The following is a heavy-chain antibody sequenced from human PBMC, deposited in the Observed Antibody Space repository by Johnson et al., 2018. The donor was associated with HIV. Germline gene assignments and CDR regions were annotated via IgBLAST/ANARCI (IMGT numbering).Heavy chain of an antibody. J-gene: IGHJ3*02. CDR1: GFTFSSYG. Sequence: QVQLVESGGGVVQPGRSLRLSCAASGFTFSSYGMHWVRQAPGKGLAWVAFIRYDGSNKYYADSVKGRVPISRDDSKNTLYLRLNSLRPEDSAVYYCAKDVSVVTPSGSFDIWGQGTRVTVSS. D-gene: IGHD4-23*01. CDR2: IRYDGSNK. CDR3: AKDVSVVTPSGSFDI. V-gene: IGHV3-30*02.